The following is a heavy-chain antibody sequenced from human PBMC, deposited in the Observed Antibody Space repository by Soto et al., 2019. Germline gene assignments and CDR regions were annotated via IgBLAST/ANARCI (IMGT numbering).Heavy chain of an antibody. D-gene: IGHD2-2*01. V-gene: IGHV3-73*01. CDR2: IRSKANSYAT. J-gene: IGHJ6*02. CDR1: GFTFSGSA. Sequence: GSLRLSCAASGFTFSGSAMHWVRQASGKGLEWVGRIRSKANSYATAYAASVKGRFTISRDDSKNTAYLQMNSLKTEDTAVYYCTLVPDAMPDYYGIDVSGQGTPLTVSS. CDR3: TLVPDAMPDYYGIDV.